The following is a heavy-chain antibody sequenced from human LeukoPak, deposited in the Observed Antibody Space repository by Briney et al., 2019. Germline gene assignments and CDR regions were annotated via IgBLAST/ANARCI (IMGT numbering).Heavy chain of an antibody. D-gene: IGHD2-2*01. V-gene: IGHV4-38-2*01. CDR1: GYSISTGRY. CDR3: ARSLSTAGIDY. Sequence: SETLSLTCAVSGYSISTGRYWGWIRQPPGKGLEWIGSIYHSGSTYYNPSLKSRVTISVDTSKNHFSLTLRSVTAADTAVYYRARSLSTAGIDYWGQGTLVTVSS. J-gene: IGHJ4*02. CDR2: IYHSGST.